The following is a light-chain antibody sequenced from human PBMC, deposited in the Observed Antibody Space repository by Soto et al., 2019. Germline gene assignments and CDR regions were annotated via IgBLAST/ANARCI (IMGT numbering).Light chain of an antibody. J-gene: IGKJ1*01. V-gene: IGKV1-5*01. CDR1: QSISSW. Sequence: DIQMTQSPSTLSSFVGDRVTITCRARQSISSWLAWYQHKPGKAPKVLIYDASTLQSGVPSRFSGSGSGTEFTLTIHSLQPDDFATYYCQQYYSYYRTFGQGTKVDIK. CDR3: QQYYSYYRT. CDR2: DAS.